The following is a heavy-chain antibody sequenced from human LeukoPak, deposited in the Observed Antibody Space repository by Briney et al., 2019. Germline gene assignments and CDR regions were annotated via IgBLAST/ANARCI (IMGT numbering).Heavy chain of an antibody. CDR2: IYTSGST. CDR1: GGSISSYY. D-gene: IGHD3-22*01. J-gene: IGHJ2*01. CDR3: ARVMIVVGDWYCDL. Sequence: SETLSLTCTVSGGSISSYYWSWIRQPAGKGLEWIGRIYTSGSTNYNPSLKSRVTMSVDTSKNQFSLKLSSVTAADTAVYYCARVMIVVGDWYCDLWGRGTLVTVSS. V-gene: IGHV4-4*07.